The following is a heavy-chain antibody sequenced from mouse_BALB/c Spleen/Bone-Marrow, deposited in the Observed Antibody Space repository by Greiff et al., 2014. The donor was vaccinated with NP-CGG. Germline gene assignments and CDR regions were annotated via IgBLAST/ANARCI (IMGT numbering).Heavy chain of an antibody. Sequence: VKLVESGPGLVQPSQSLSITCTVSGLSISNYAVHWVRQSPGKGLEWLGVIWSGGNRDYNAAFISRLSISKDNSKSQVFFKMNSLQPNDTAIYYCARNYDFGDYYAMDYWGQGTSVTVSS. V-gene: IGHV2-2*02. D-gene: IGHD2-4*01. CDR3: ARNYDFGDYYAMDY. J-gene: IGHJ4*01. CDR1: GLSISNYA. CDR2: IWSGGNR.